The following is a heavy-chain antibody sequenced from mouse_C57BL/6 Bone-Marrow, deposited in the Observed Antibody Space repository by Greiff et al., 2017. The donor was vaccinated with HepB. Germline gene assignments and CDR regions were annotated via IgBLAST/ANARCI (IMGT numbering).Heavy chain of an antibody. CDR2: INPYNGGT. V-gene: IGHV1-19*01. J-gene: IGHJ3*01. CDR1: GYTFTDYY. D-gene: IGHD3-2*02. Sequence: VQLQQSGPVLVKPGASVKMSCKASGYTFTDYYMNWVKQSHGKSLEWIGVINPYNGGTSYNQKFKGKATLTVDKSSSTAYMELNSLTSEDSAVYYCAKTAQAPWFAYWGQGTLVTVSA. CDR3: AKTAQAPWFAY.